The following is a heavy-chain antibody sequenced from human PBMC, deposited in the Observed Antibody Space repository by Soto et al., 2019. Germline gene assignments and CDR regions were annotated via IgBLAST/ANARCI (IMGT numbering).Heavy chain of an antibody. CDR1: GYIFTDYY. V-gene: IGHV1-2*02. J-gene: IGHJ4*01. D-gene: IGHD6-13*01. Sequence: ASVKVSCKASGYIFTDYYIHCVRQAPGQVLEWMGWINPNSDDTRYAQKFRGRVTVTMDTSISTAYMDLSRLTSDDTAVYYCARDSAAGAGIGWDYWGQGTLVTVSS. CDR3: ARDSAAGAGIGWDY. CDR2: INPNSDDT.